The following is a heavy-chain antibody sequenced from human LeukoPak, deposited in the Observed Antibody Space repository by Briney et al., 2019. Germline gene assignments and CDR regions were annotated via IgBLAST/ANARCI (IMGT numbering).Heavy chain of an antibody. Sequence: SQTLSLTCTVSGGSISSGGYYWSWIRQHPGKGLEWIGYIYYSGSTYYNPSLKSRVTISVDTSKNQFSLKLSSVTAADTAVYYCARSGAQPVGFDYWGQGTLVTVSP. CDR1: GGSISSGGYY. CDR3: ARSGAQPVGFDY. V-gene: IGHV4-31*03. D-gene: IGHD6-13*01. J-gene: IGHJ4*02. CDR2: IYYSGST.